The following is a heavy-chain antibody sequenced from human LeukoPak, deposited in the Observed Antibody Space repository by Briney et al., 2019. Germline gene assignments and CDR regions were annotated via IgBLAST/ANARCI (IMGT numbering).Heavy chain of an antibody. D-gene: IGHD3-9*01. V-gene: IGHV3-23*01. CDR1: GFTFSSYA. J-gene: IGHJ4*02. Sequence: GGSLRLPCAASGFTFSSYAMSWVRQAPGKGLEWVSAISGSGGSTYYADSVKGRFTISRDNSKNTLYLQMNSLRAEDTAVYYCAKDLGDYDILTGDWGQGTLVTVSS. CDR2: ISGSGGST. CDR3: AKDLGDYDILTGD.